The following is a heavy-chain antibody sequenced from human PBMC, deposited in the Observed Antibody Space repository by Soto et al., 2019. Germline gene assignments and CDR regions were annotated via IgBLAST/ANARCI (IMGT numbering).Heavy chain of an antibody. CDR3: AKNIHSSSGFDY. D-gene: IGHD6-6*01. CDR2: ISGGGDAT. CDR1: GFTFNNFA. Sequence: EVQVLESGGGLVQPGGSLRLSCAATGFTFNNFAMNWVRQGPGKGLEWVSGISGGGDATRYADSVKGRFTISRDNAESMVYLDMYSLIPDDTAIYYCAKNIHSSSGFDYWGQEPRSPSPQ. V-gene: IGHV3-23*01. J-gene: IGHJ4*01.